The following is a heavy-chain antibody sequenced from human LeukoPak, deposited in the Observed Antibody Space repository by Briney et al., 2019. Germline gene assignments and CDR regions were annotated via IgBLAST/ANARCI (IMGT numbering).Heavy chain of an antibody. CDR1: GGSMSSSSYY. CDR2: IYHSGST. J-gene: IGHJ4*02. CDR3: ARHSHFAY. Sequence: SETLSLTCTVSGGSMSSSSYYWGWIRQPPGKGLEWIGEIYHSGSTNYNPSLKSRVTISVDKSKNQFSLKLSSVTAADTAVYYCARHSHFAYWGRGTLVTVSS. V-gene: IGHV4-39*01.